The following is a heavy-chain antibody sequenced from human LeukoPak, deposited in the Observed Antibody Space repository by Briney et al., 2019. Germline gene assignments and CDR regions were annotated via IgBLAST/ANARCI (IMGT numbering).Heavy chain of an antibody. Sequence: PGGSLRLSCAASGFTFSSYAMSWVRQAPGKGLEWVSAISGSGGSTYYADSVKGRFTISRDNSKNTLYLQMNSLRAEDTAVYYCAKDAERIVVVPAATPGGYWGQGTLVTVSS. V-gene: IGHV3-23*01. CDR2: ISGSGGST. CDR1: GFTFSSYA. CDR3: AKDAERIVVVPAATPGGY. J-gene: IGHJ4*02. D-gene: IGHD2-2*01.